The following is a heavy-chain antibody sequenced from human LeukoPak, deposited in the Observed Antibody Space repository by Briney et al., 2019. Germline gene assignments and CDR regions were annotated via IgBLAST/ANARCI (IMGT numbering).Heavy chain of an antibody. J-gene: IGHJ4*02. CDR1: GYTFTSYF. CDR2: INPGGDYT. D-gene: IGHD3-10*01. Sequence: GASVTVSCKASGYTFTSYFIHWVRQAPGQGLEWMGIINPGGDYTNYAQKFQGRVTMTRDTSTTSVYMELSSLRSEDTAIYYCARSVTSGSYYGLHYWGQGTLVLVSS. V-gene: IGHV1-46*01. CDR3: ARSVTSGSYYGLHY.